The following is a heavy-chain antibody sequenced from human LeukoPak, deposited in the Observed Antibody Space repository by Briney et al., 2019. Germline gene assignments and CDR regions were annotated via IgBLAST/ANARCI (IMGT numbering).Heavy chain of an antibody. CDR2: ISSAGNHK. J-gene: IGHJ3*02. V-gene: IGHV3-30-3*01. Sequence: PERSLRLSCAASGFTFSTYAMHWARQAPAKGLEWVAAISSAGNHKHFADSVRGRFTISRDKSKNTLYLQMNSLRTEDTAVYHCARAYYSLSWADDSSGAFDIWGQGTMVTVSS. D-gene: IGHD3-22*01. CDR1: GFTFSTYA. CDR3: ARAYYSLSWADDSSGAFDI.